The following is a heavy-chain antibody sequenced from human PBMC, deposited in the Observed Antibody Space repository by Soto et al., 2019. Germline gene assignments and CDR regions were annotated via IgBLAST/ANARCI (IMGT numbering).Heavy chain of an antibody. CDR2: VYYRGRS. J-gene: IGHJ4*02. D-gene: IGHD4-17*01. CDR3: VSQRTTVPTQAYFGY. CDR1: GGSVTNSSYY. Sequence: SETLSLTCTVSGGSVTNSSYYWGWIRQSPGKGLEWIGSVYYRGRSYSKSSVKSRVTISVDTSKNRFSLSLNSVTASDTAVYFCVSQRTTVPTQAYFGYWGPGALVTVSS. V-gene: IGHV4-39*01.